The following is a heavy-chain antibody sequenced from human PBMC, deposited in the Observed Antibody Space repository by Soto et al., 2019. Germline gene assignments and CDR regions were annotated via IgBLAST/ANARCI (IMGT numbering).Heavy chain of an antibody. D-gene: IGHD3-22*01. J-gene: IGHJ4*02. V-gene: IGHV3-23*01. CDR1: GFTFSSDA. Sequence: GGSLRLSCAASGFTFSSDAMSWVRQAPGKGLEWVSAISGSGGSTYYADSVKGRFTISRDNSKNTLYLQMNSLRAEDTAVYYCAKDATITMIVVYYFDYWGQGTLVTVSS. CDR2: ISGSGGST. CDR3: AKDATITMIVVYYFDY.